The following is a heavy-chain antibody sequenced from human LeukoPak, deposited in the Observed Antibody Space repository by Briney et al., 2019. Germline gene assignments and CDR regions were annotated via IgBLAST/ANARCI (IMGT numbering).Heavy chain of an antibody. V-gene: IGHV1-69-2*01. Sequence: ASVKISCKASGYTFIDYYIHWVHQAPGKGLEWMGRVDPEDGEALYAEKFQGRLTITADRSTTTAYMELSSLRSEDTAVYYCATKSTTTVGAFDIWGQGTMVTVSS. CDR1: GYTFIDYY. CDR3: ATKSTTTVGAFDI. J-gene: IGHJ3*02. D-gene: IGHD4-23*01. CDR2: VDPEDGEA.